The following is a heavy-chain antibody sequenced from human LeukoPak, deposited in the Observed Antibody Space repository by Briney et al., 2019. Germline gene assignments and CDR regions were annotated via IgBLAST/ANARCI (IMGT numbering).Heavy chain of an antibody. J-gene: IGHJ1*01. D-gene: IGHD6-13*01. CDR2: IKQDGSEK. CDR3: AREDSSSWAPNFQH. Sequence: GGTLRLSCAASGFTFSSYWMSWVRQAPGKGLEWVANIKQDGSEKYYVDSVKGRFTISRDNAKNSLYLQMNSLRAEDTAVYYCAREDSSSWAPNFQHWGQGTLVTVSS. V-gene: IGHV3-7*01. CDR1: GFTFSSYW.